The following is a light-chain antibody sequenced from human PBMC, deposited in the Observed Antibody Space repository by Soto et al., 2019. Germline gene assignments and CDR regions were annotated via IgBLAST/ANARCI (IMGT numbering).Light chain of an antibody. CDR3: CSYSGSSTHVV. CDR2: EGS. Sequence: QSVLTQPASVSGSPGQSITISCTGSSSDVGSYNLVSWYQQHPGKAPKLMIYEGSKRPSGVSNRFSGSKSGNTASLTISGLQAEDVADYYCCSYSGSSTHVVFGGGTKLPVL. CDR1: SSDVGSYNL. V-gene: IGLV2-23*01. J-gene: IGLJ2*01.